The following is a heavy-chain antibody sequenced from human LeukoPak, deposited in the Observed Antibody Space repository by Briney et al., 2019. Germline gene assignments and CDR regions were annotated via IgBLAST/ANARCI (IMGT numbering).Heavy chain of an antibody. D-gene: IGHD3-22*01. CDR3: ARDIGYDSSGYQGEGDWYFDL. V-gene: IGHV1-46*01. Sequence: ASVNPSCKASRYTFTSYYMPWVRQAPGQGLEWMGIINPSGGSTSYAQKFQGRVTITRDTSTSTVYMELSSLRSEDTAVYYCARDIGYDSSGYQGEGDWYFDLWGRGTLVTVSS. CDR1: RYTFTSYY. CDR2: INPSGGST. J-gene: IGHJ2*01.